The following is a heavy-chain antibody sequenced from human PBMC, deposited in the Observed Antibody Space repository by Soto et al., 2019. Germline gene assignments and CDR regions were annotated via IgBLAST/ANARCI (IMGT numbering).Heavy chain of an antibody. V-gene: IGHV4-31*03. CDR2: IYYSGTT. J-gene: IGHJ6*02. Sequence: QVQLQESGPGLVKPSQTLSLTCSVSGASIGSGGYYWNWIRQHPGKGLEWIGYIYYSGTTYYNPSLKSRVTISVDTSKNQFSLKLSSVTAADTAVYYCAASCVGCGGFNYYGMDVWGQGTTVTVSS. CDR1: GASIGSGGYY. CDR3: AASCVGCGGFNYYGMDV. D-gene: IGHD2-21*01.